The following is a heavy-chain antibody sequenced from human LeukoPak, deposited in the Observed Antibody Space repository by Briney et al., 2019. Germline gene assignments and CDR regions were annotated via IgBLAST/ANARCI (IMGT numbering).Heavy chain of an antibody. CDR3: ARGRGGYCSGGSCPYYFDY. CDR2: ISSGGRYI. V-gene: IGHV3-21*01. D-gene: IGHD2-15*01. Sequence: GGSLRLSCAASGFTFSTYSMNWVRQAPGKGLEWVSSISSGGRYIYYADSVKGRFTISRDNAKNSLYLQMNSLRAEDTALYYCARGRGGYCSGGSCPYYFDYWGQGTLVTVSS. J-gene: IGHJ4*02. CDR1: GFTFSTYS.